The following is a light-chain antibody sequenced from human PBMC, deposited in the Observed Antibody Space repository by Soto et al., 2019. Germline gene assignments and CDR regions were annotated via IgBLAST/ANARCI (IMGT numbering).Light chain of an antibody. CDR2: KAS. Sequence: DIPMTQSPSTLSGSVGDRVTITCRASQTISSWLAWYQQKPGKAPKLLIYKASTLKSGVPSRFSGSGSGTEFTHTVSSLQPDDFATYYCQHYNSYSEAFDQGTKVELK. J-gene: IGKJ1*01. CDR3: QHYNSYSEA. V-gene: IGKV1-5*03. CDR1: QTISSW.